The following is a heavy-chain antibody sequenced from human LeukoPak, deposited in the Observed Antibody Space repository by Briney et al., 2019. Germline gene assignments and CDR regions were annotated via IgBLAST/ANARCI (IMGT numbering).Heavy chain of an antibody. V-gene: IGHV1-2*02. CDR3: AREGLVPGYYYGMDV. D-gene: IGHD6-19*01. J-gene: IGHJ6*02. CDR1: GYTFTGYY. CDR2: INPNSGGT. Sequence: ASVKVSCKASGYTFTGYYMHWVRQAPGQGLEWMGWINPNSGGTNYAQKFQGRVTMTRDTSISTAYMELSRLRSDDTAVYYCAREGLVPGYYYGMDVWGQGTTVTVSS.